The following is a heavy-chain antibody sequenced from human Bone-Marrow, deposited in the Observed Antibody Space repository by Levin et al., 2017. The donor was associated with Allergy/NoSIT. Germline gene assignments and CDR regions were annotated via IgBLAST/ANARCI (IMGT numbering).Heavy chain of an antibody. J-gene: IGHJ5*02. Sequence: SGPTLVKPTQTLTLTCTFSGFSLSTSGMCVSWIRQPPGKALEWLALIDWDDDKYYSTSLKTRLTISKDTSKNQVVLTMTNMDPVDTATYYCARIRTESASGTTSGFDPWGQGTLVTVSS. V-gene: IGHV2-70*01. CDR3: ARIRTESASGTTSGFDP. D-gene: IGHD1-7*01. CDR1: GFSLSTSGMC. CDR2: IDWDDDK.